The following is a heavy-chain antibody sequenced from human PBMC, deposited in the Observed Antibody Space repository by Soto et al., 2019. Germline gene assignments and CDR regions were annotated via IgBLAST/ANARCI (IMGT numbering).Heavy chain of an antibody. CDR2: ISYDGSRT. J-gene: IGHJ3*02. Sequence: QVQLVESGGGVVQPGRPLRLSCAASGFTFSRYGVHWVRQAPGKGLEWVSFISYDGSRTYYADSVKGRFTISRDNSKNTVFLQMDSLRAEDTAVYYCAKNLLEEPADYYDTKADALDTWGQGPMVTVSS. D-gene: IGHD3-22*01. CDR1: GFTFSRYG. V-gene: IGHV3-33*06. CDR3: AKNLLEEPADYYDTKADALDT.